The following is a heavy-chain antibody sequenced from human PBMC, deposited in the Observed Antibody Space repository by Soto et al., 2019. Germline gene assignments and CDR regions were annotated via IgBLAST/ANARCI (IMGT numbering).Heavy chain of an antibody. CDR1: GGSISSGGYS. CDR2: IYHSGST. Sequence: QLQLQESGSGLVKPSQTLSLTCAVSGGSISSGGYSWSWIRQPPGKGLEWIGYIYHSGSTYYNPSPKRRVTISGDRSKNQFSLKLRSVAAADTAVYYCAAGGGLPRYYWGQGTLVTVSS. CDR3: AAGGGLPRYY. D-gene: IGHD1-26*01. J-gene: IGHJ4*02. V-gene: IGHV4-30-2*01.